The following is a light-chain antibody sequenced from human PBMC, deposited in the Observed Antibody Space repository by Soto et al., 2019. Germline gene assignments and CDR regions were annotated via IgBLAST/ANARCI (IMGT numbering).Light chain of an antibody. CDR1: QSVSSY. CDR2: DTS. V-gene: IGKV3-11*01. Sequence: GERATLSCRASQSVSSYLAWYQQKPGQAPRLLIYDTSKRATGIPARFSGSGSGTDFTLTISSLEPEDFAVYYCQQRTNWPRSFTFGPGTKVDIK. J-gene: IGKJ3*01. CDR3: QQRTNWPRSFT.